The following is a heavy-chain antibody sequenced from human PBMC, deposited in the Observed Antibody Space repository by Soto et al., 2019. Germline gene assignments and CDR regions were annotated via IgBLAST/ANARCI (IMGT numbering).Heavy chain of an antibody. CDR3: ARAWHYYDSSGYEY. D-gene: IGHD3-22*01. CDR2: INHSGST. J-gene: IGHJ4*02. V-gene: IGHV4-34*01. CDR1: GGSFSGYY. Sequence: SETLSLTCAVYGGSFSGYYWSWIRQPPGKGLEWIGEINHSGSTNYNPSLKSRVTISVDTSKNQFSLKLSSVTAADTAVYYCARAWHYYDSSGYEYWGQGTLVTVSS.